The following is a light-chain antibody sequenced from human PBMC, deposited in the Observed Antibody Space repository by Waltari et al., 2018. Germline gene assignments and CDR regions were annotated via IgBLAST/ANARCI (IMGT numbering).Light chain of an antibody. CDR2: WAS. CDR3: QQYYTTPLT. CDR1: QSVLYTSDNDNY. Sequence: DIVMTQSPDSLAVSLGERSTINFRSSQSVLYTSDNDNYLAWYQQKPGQPPKLRIYWASTRASGVPDRFSGSGSGTDFTLTISSLQAADVAVYYCQQYYTTPLTFGQGTRVEI. V-gene: IGKV4-1*01. J-gene: IGKJ1*01.